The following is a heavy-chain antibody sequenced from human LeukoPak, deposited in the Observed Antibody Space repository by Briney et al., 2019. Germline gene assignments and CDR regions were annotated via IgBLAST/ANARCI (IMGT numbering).Heavy chain of an antibody. CDR3: ARDPIGSRWPYYFDY. J-gene: IGHJ4*02. CDR2: INAGNGNT. Sequence: ASVTVSCKASGYTFTTYAMHWVRQAPGQRLEWMGWINAGNGNTKYSQKFQARVTITRDTSASTAYMELSSLRSEDTAVYYCARDPIGSRWPYYFDYWGQGTLVTVSS. D-gene: IGHD6-13*01. CDR1: GYTFTTYA. V-gene: IGHV1-3*01.